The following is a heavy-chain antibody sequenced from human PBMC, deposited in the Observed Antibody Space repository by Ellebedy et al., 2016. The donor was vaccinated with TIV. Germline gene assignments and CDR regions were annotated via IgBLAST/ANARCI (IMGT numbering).Heavy chain of an antibody. D-gene: IGHD3-10*01. CDR3: ARDRETWFGDPTGLDY. J-gene: IGHJ4*02. CDR1: GFTFSSYA. CDR2: ISYDGGDE. Sequence: GESLKISCAASGFTFSSYAMHWVRQAPGKGLEWVTVISYDGGDEYYADSVKGRFTISRDNSKNTLYLQMNSLRAEDTAVYYCARDRETWFGDPTGLDYWGQGTLVTVSP. V-gene: IGHV3-30-3*01.